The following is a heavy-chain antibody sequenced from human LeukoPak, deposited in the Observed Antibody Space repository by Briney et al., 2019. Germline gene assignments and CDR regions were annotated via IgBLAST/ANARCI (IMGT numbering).Heavy chain of an antibody. Sequence: ASVKVSCKASGCTFTGYYMHWVRQAPGQGLEWMGWINPNNGGTNYAQKFQGRVTMTRDTSISTAYMELSRLRSDDTAVYYCAMSHDYYDSSGYYYFDYWGQGTLVTVSS. D-gene: IGHD3-22*01. J-gene: IGHJ4*02. CDR1: GCTFTGYY. CDR2: INPNNGGT. V-gene: IGHV1-2*02. CDR3: AMSHDYYDSSGYYYFDY.